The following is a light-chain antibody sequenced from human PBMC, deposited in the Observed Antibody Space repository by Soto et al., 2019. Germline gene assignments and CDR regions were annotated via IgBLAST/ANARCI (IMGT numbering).Light chain of an antibody. CDR1: QNISKY. Sequence: DIHMTQSPSSLSASVGDRVTITCQTSQNISKYLIWYQQSPGKAPSLLISGASNLEAGVPSRFSGHGSGTHFTLTISSLQPEDIGRYYCHQYDDLPYTFGQGTSLQIK. CDR3: HQYDDLPYT. J-gene: IGKJ2*01. V-gene: IGKV1-33*01. CDR2: GAS.